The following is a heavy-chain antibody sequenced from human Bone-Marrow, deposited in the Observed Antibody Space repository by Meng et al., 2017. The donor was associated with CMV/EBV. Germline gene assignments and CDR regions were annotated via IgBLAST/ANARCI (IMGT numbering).Heavy chain of an antibody. CDR1: GFTFDDYA. D-gene: IGHD2-2*01. CDR3: ARGWQYQLPPYFDY. J-gene: IGHJ4*02. Sequence: GGSLRLSCAASGFTFDDYAMHWVRQAPGKGLEWVSGISWNSGSIGYADSVKGRFTISRDNAKNSLYLQMNSLRAEDTALYYCARGWQYQLPPYFDYWGLGTLVTVSS. CDR2: ISWNSGSI. V-gene: IGHV3-9*01.